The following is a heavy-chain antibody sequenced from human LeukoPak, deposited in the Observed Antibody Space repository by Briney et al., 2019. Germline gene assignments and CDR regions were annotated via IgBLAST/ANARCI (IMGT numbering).Heavy chain of an antibody. CDR3: ARGLFGVGATRFNWFDP. D-gene: IGHD1-26*01. CDR1: GGSISSYY. J-gene: IGHJ5*02. CDR2: IYYSGGT. V-gene: IGHV4-59*08. Sequence: PSETLSLTCTVSGGSISSYYWSWIRQPPGKGLEWIGYIYYSGGTNYNPSLKSRVTISVDTSKNQFSLKLSSVTAADTAVYYCARGLFGVGATRFNWFDPWGQGTLVTVSS.